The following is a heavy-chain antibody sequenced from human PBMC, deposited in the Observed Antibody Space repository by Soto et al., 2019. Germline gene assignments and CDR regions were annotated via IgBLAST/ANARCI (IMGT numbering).Heavy chain of an antibody. D-gene: IGHD5-18*01. CDR3: ARGAMANFDY. CDR2: FIAMLGTP. V-gene: IGHV1-69*13. J-gene: IGHJ4*02. CDR1: GGTFGSQG. Sequence: SVKVSGKASGGTFGSQGIAWVRQAPGQGLEWMGGFIAMLGTPTYAKKVQGRATISADESLTSSYLELRSLRSEDTGVYFCARGAMANFDYWGQGTVVTVSS.